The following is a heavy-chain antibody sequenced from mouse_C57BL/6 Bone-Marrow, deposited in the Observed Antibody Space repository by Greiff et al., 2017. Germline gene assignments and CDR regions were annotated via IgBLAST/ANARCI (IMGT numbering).Heavy chain of an antibody. J-gene: IGHJ1*03. CDR3: TTYYWYFDV. CDR1: GFNIKDDY. CDR2: IDPENGDT. Sequence: VQLKESGAELVRPGASVKLSCTASGFNIKDDYMHWVKQRPEQGLEWIGWIDPENGDTEYASKFQGQATITADTSSNTAYLQLSSLTSGDTAVYYCTTYYWYFDVWGKGTTVTVSS. V-gene: IGHV14-4*01.